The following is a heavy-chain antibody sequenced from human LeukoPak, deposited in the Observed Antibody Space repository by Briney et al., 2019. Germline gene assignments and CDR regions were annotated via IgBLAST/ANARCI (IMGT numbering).Heavy chain of an antibody. Sequence: QPGGSLRLSCAASGFTFSSYAMSWVRQAPGKGLEWVSAISGSGGSTYYADSVKGRFTISRDNSKNTLYLQMNSLRAEDTAVYYCANLGGFGESFGDAFDIWGQGTMVTVSS. CDR2: ISGSGGST. D-gene: IGHD3-10*01. CDR3: ANLGGFGESFGDAFDI. J-gene: IGHJ3*02. V-gene: IGHV3-23*01. CDR1: GFTFSSYA.